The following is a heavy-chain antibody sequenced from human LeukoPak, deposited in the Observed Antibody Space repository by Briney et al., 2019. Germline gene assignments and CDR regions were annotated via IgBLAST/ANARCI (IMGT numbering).Heavy chain of an antibody. V-gene: IGHV4-59*01. CDR2: IYYSGST. CDR1: GGSISTYY. CDR3: ARDRGYYFGSGSYLGD. D-gene: IGHD3-10*01. Sequence: SETLSLTCTVSGGSISTYYWSWIRQPPGKGLEWIGYIYYSGSTNYNPSLKSRVTISVDTSKDQLSLKLSSVTAADTAVYYCARDRGYYFGSGSYLGDWGQGTLVTVSS. J-gene: IGHJ4*02.